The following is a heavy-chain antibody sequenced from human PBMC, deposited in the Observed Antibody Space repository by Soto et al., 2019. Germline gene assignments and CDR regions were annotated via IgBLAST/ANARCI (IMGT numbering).Heavy chain of an antibody. D-gene: IGHD1-20*01. Sequence: EVQLVESGGGLVQPGRSLRLSCAASGFTFDDYAMHWVRQAPGKGLEWVSGISWNSGSIGYADSVKGRFTISRDNAKNSLYLQMHSLRAEDTALYYCAKDLITGTPVPWFDPWGQGTLVTVSS. CDR2: ISWNSGSI. J-gene: IGHJ5*02. V-gene: IGHV3-9*01. CDR3: AKDLITGTPVPWFDP. CDR1: GFTFDDYA.